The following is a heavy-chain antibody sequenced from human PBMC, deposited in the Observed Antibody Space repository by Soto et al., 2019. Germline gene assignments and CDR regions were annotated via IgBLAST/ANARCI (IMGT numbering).Heavy chain of an antibody. J-gene: IGHJ4*02. D-gene: IGHD3-16*01. Sequence: ASVKVSCKASGYTFTGYYMHWVRQAPGQGLEWMGWINPNSGGTNYAQKFQGRVTMTRDTYISTAYMELSRLRSDDTAVYYCARELRVITFGGFLGLVDWGQGTLVTGS. CDR3: ARELRVITFGGFLGLVD. CDR2: INPNSGGT. V-gene: IGHV1-2*02. CDR1: GYTFTGYY.